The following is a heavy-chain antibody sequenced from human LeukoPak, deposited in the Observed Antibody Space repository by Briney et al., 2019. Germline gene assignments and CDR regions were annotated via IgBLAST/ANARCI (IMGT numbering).Heavy chain of an antibody. V-gene: IGHV3-23*01. J-gene: IGHJ3*02. D-gene: IGHD4-17*01. CDR1: GFTLSSYA. Sequence: QSGGSLRLSCAASGFTLSSYAMSWVRQAPGKGLEWVSAISGSGGSTYYADSVKGRFTISRDNSKNTLYLQMNSLRAEDTAVYYCAKDELETTEGAFDIWGQGTMVTVSS. CDR3: AKDELETTEGAFDI. CDR2: ISGSGGST.